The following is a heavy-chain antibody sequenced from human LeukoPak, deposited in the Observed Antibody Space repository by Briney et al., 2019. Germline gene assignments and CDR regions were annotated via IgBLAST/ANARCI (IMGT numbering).Heavy chain of an antibody. J-gene: IGHJ6*02. CDR3: AKVRDSYVTLTNV. CDR2: ITSSGGST. V-gene: IGHV3-23*01. D-gene: IGHD5-18*01. Sequence: GGSLRLSCAASGFTFSSYAMSWVRQAPGKGLEWVSAITSSGGSTYYADSVNGRFTISRDNSKNTLYVLMNSLRAEDTAVYYCAKVRDSYVTLTNVWGQGTTVTVSS. CDR1: GFTFSSYA.